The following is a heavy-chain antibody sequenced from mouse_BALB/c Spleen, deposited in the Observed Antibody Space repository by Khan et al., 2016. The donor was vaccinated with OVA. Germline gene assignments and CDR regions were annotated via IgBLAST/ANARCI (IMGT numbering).Heavy chain of an antibody. J-gene: IGHJ2*01. CDR2: IYPGDGDT. D-gene: IGHD2-14*01. V-gene: IGHV1-87*01. Sequence: QVRLQQSGAELARPGASVKLSCKASGYTFTTYWMQWIKQRPGQGLEWIGTIYPGDGDTRYTQKFKGKATLTADKSSSTAYMQLKTLASEESAVYYCASDRYDYFDYWGQGTTLTVSS. CDR3: ASDRYDYFDY. CDR1: GYTFTTYW.